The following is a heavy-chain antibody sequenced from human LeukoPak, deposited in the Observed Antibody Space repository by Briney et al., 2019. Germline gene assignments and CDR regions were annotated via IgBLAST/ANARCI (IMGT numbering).Heavy chain of an antibody. D-gene: IGHD2-15*01. CDR1: GFTFSSYS. J-gene: IGHJ4*02. CDR2: IKQDGSEK. V-gene: IGHV3-7*01. CDR3: ARGIVVPGIDY. Sequence: GGSLRLSCAASGFTFSSYSMNWVRQAPGKGLEWVANIKQDGSEKYYVDSVKGRFVVSRDNAKNSLYLQMNSLGAEDTAVYYCARGIVVPGIDYWGQGTLVTVSS.